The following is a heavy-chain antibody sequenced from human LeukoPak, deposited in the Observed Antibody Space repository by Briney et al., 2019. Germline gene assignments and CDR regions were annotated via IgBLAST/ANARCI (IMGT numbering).Heavy chain of an antibody. CDR2: IKQDGSEK. V-gene: IGHV3-7*01. J-gene: IGHJ4*02. CDR1: GFTFSSYW. Sequence: GGSLRLSXAASGFTFSSYWMSWVRQASGKGLEWVANIKQDGSEKYYVDSVKGRFTISRDNAKNSLYLQMNSLRAEDTAVYYCARAKTHSSGRTGGYWGQGTLVTVSS. D-gene: IGHD6-19*01. CDR3: ARAKTHSSGRTGGY.